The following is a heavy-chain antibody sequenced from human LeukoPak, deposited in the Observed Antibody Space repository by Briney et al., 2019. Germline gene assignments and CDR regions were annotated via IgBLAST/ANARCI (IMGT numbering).Heavy chain of an antibody. Sequence: GGSLRLSCAASGFTFSSHSMNWVRQAPGKGLEWVSSISSSSSYIYYADSVKGRFTISRDNAKNSLYLQMNSLRAEDTAVYYCARDPGWEQWQNWFDPWGQGTLVTVSS. CDR3: ARDPGWEQWQNWFDP. V-gene: IGHV3-21*01. D-gene: IGHD6-19*01. CDR1: GFTFSSHS. CDR2: ISSSSSYI. J-gene: IGHJ5*02.